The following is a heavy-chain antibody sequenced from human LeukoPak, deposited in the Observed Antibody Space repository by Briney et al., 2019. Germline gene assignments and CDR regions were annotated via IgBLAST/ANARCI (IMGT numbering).Heavy chain of an antibody. V-gene: IGHV1-69*06. Sequence: SVKVSCKASGGTFSSYAISWVRQAPGQGLEWMGGIIPIFGTANYAQKFQGRVTITADKSTSTAYMELSSLRSDDTAVYYCARARRYCSGGSCYSGYFQHWGQGTLVTVSS. J-gene: IGHJ1*01. CDR2: IIPIFGTA. CDR1: GGTFSSYA. D-gene: IGHD2-15*01. CDR3: ARARRYCSGGSCYSGYFQH.